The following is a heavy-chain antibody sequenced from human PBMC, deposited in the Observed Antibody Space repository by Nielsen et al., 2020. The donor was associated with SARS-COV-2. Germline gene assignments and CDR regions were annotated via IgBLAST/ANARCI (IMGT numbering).Heavy chain of an antibody. V-gene: IGHV4-59*12. CDR1: GGSISSYY. CDR3: ARDRTSNGDYGEGDY. D-gene: IGHD4-17*01. J-gene: IGHJ4*02. CDR2: IYYSGST. Sequence: SETLSLTCTVSGGSISSYYWSWIRQPPGKGLEWIGYIYYSGSTNYNPSLKSRVTISVDTSENQFSLKLNSVTAADTAVYFCARDRTSNGDYGEGDYWGQGLLVTVSS.